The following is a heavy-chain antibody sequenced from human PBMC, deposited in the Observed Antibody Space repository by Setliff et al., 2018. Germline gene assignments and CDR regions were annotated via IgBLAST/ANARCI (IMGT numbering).Heavy chain of an antibody. CDR2: IYYSGST. Sequence: TLYLTCTVSGGSISSGGYYWSWIRQHPGKGLEWIGYIYYSGSTYYNPSLKSRVTISVDTSKNQFSLKLSSVTAADTAVYYCARVPRFTDTRNAFDIWGQGTMVTVSS. V-gene: IGHV4-31*03. J-gene: IGHJ3*02. CDR3: ARVPRFTDTRNAFDI. CDR1: GGSISSGGYY. D-gene: IGHD5-18*01.